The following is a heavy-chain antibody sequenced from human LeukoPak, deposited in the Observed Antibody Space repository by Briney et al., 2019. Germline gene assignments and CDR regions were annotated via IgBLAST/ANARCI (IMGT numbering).Heavy chain of an antibody. CDR2: IWYDGSNK. D-gene: IGHD3-16*01. CDR1: GFTFSSYG. Sequence: PGRSLRLSCAASGFTFSSYGMHWVRQAPGKGLEWVAVIWYDGSNKYYADSVKGRFIISRNNSKNTLYLQMNSLRAEDTAVYYCASDSGGTLDYWGQGTLVTVSS. V-gene: IGHV3-33*01. J-gene: IGHJ4*02. CDR3: ASDSGGTLDY.